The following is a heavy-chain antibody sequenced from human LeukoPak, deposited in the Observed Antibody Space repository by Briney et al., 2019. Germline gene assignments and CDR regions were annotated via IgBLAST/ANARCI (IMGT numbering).Heavy chain of an antibody. CDR2: INQDGSEK. J-gene: IGHJ4*02. Sequence: GGSLRLSCAASGFTFSSFWMTWVRQAPGKGLEWVANINQDGSEKYYVDSVKGRFTISRDNAKNSVYLQMNSLRAEDTAVYYCARDGGVSGYDLLDYWGQGTLVTVSS. CDR3: ARDGGVSGYDLLDY. CDR1: GFTFSSFW. V-gene: IGHV3-7*01. D-gene: IGHD5-12*01.